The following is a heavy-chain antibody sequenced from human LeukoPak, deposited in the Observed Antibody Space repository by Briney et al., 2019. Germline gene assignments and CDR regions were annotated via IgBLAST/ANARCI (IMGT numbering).Heavy chain of an antibody. CDR3: ARENWNYGEDF. J-gene: IGHJ4*02. V-gene: IGHV4-59*12. Sequence: PSETLSLTCTVSGGSISSYYWSWIRQPPGKGLEWIGSIYYSGSTYYNPSLKSRVTISVDTSKNQVSLKLIAVTAADSAVYYCARENWNYGEDFWGQGALVTVSS. D-gene: IGHD1-7*01. CDR2: IYYSGST. CDR1: GGSISSYY.